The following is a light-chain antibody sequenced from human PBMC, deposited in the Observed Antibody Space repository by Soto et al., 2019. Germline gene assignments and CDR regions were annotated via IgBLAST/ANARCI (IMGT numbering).Light chain of an antibody. CDR2: AAS. CDR1: QGISNH. V-gene: IGKV1-27*01. Sequence: DIQMTQSPSSLSASVGDRVTITCRASQGISNHLAWYQQKPGKITKLLIYAASTLPSGVPSWFSGSWSGTDFTLAISSLQPEDVGSYYCQQYDNAPLTFGGGTKVEIK. J-gene: IGKJ4*01. CDR3: QQYDNAPLT.